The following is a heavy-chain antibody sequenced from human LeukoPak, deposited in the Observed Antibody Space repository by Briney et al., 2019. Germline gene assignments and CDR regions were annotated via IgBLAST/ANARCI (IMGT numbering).Heavy chain of an antibody. CDR2: IKSKTDGGTT. CDR1: GFTFSNAW. Sequence: GGSLRLSCAASGFTFSNAWMSWVRQAPGKGLEWVDRIKSKTDGGTTDYAAPVKGRFTISRDDSKNTLYLQMNSLKTEDTAVYYCTTVLVLYYYYYMDVWGKGTTVTVSS. V-gene: IGHV3-15*01. J-gene: IGHJ6*03. D-gene: IGHD6-13*01. CDR3: TTVLVLYYYYYMDV.